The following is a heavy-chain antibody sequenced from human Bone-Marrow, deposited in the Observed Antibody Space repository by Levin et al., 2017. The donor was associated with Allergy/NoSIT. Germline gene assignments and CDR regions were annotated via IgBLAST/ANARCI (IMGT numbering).Heavy chain of an antibody. Sequence: ASVKVSCRASGYTFTSYDINWVRQATGQGLEWMGWMNPESGTRGYSQKFEGRVTFTSNTSISAAYMELSSLTSDDTAIYFCARRNRITVYGIVPNGMDVWGQVTTVTVS. CDR2: MNPESGTR. CDR3: ARRNRITVYGIVPNGMDV. V-gene: IGHV1-8*01. J-gene: IGHJ6*02. CDR1: GYTFTSYD. D-gene: IGHD3-3*01.